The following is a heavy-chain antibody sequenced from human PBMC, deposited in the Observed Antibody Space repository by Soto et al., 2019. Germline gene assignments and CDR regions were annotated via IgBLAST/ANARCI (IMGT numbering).Heavy chain of an antibody. Sequence: QVQLVQSGAEVKKPGSSVKVSCKASGGTFSSYAISWVRQAPGQGLEWMGGIIPIFGTANYAQKFQGRVTITADESTSTAYLELSSLRSEDTAVYYCTSVLRFLEGLSPFDPWGQGTLVTVSS. CDR3: TSVLRFLEGLSPFDP. J-gene: IGHJ5*02. CDR2: IIPIFGTA. CDR1: GGTFSSYA. V-gene: IGHV1-69*01. D-gene: IGHD3-3*01.